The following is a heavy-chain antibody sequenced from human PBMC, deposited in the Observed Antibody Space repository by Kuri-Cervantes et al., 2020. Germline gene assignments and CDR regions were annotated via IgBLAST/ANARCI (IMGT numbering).Heavy chain of an antibody. J-gene: IGHJ4*02. V-gene: IGHV4-34*01. D-gene: IGHD6-25*01. CDR1: GGSISHYY. Sequence: SETLSLTCTVSGGSISHYYWNWIRQPPGKGLEWIGEINHSGGTNYNPSLKSGVTISVDTSKNQFSLKLSSVTAADTAVYYCVRGLVRLRPLRYFDYWGQGTMVTVSS. CDR3: VRGLVRLRPLRYFDY. CDR2: INHSGGT.